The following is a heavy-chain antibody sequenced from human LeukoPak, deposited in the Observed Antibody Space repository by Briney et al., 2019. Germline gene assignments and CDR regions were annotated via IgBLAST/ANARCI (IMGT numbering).Heavy chain of an antibody. CDR2: IKPDGSEK. D-gene: IGHD3-10*01. Sequence: GSLRLSCAASGFTFSGRWMSWVRQAPGKGLEWVANIKPDGSEKNYVDSVKGRFTISRDNAKNSLYLQVNSLRVEDTAVYYCARDRVSGSGSIDYWGQGTLVTVSS. J-gene: IGHJ4*02. CDR1: GFTFSGRW. CDR3: ARDRVSGSGSIDY. V-gene: IGHV3-7*01.